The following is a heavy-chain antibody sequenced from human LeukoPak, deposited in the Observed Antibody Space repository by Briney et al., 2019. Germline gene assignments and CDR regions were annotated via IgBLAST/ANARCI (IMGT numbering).Heavy chain of an antibody. D-gene: IGHD3-3*01. CDR1: GGSIDSGDYY. J-gene: IGHJ5*02. Sequence: SETLSLTCTVSGGSIDSGDYYWGWVRQPPGKGLECIASIHYSGNTYYDPSLKSRVTLSVDASKNQFSLTLSSVTAADTAIYYCARHKIQRRHGGVPDWFAPGGQGT. CDR2: IHYSGNT. CDR3: ARHKIQRRHGGVPDWFAP. V-gene: IGHV4-39*07.